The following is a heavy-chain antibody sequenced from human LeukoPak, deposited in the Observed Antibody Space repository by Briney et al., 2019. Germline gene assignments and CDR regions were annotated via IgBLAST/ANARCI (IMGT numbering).Heavy chain of an antibody. CDR2: IYYSGST. V-gene: IGHV4-31*03. J-gene: IGHJ4*02. D-gene: IGHD3-10*01. CDR3: ARDLGELLFDY. Sequence: SQTLSLTCTVSGGSISRGGYYWSWIRQHPGKGLEWIGYIYYSGSTYYNPSLKSRVTISVDTSKNQFSLKLSSVTAADTAVYYCARDLGELLFDYWGQGTLVTVSS. CDR1: GGSISRGGYY.